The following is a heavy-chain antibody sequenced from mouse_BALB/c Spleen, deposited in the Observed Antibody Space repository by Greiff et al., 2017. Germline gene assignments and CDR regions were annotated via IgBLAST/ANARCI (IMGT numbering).Heavy chain of an antibody. J-gene: IGHJ2*01. CDR2: IYPYNGGT. CDR1: GYTFTDYN. Sequence: EVQLQQSGPELVKPGASVKISCKASGYTFTDYNMHWVKQSHGKSLEWIGYIYPYNGGTGYNQKFKSKATLTVDNSSSTAYMELRSLTSEDSAVYYCARSGLHPYYFDYWGQGTTLTVSS. D-gene: IGHD2-13*01. V-gene: IGHV1S29*02. CDR3: ARSGLHPYYFDY.